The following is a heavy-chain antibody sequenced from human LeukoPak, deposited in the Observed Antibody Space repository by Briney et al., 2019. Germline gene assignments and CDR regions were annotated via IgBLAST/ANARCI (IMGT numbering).Heavy chain of an antibody. CDR2: IYPGDSDT. CDR1: GYSFTSYW. J-gene: IGHJ3*02. V-gene: IGHV5-51*01. CDR3: ARPYCSGGACYGSGFNI. D-gene: IGHD2-15*01. Sequence: RGESLKISCKGSGYSFTSYWIGWVRQMPGKGLEWMGIIYPGDSDTRYSPSFQGQVTISADKSISTAYLQWSSLKASDTAMYYCARPYCSGGACYGSGFNIWGQGTMVTVSS.